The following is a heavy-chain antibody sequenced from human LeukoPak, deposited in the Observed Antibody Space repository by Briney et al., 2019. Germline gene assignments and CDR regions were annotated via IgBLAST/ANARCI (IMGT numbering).Heavy chain of an antibody. Sequence: GGSLRLSCAASGFTFSDYTMNWVRQAPGKGLEWVSSISGGSRSIYYADSVKGRFTISRDNAKNSLYLQVNSLRAEDTAVYYCARDYFYCGGDCFVDYWGQGTLATVSS. D-gene: IGHD2-21*02. J-gene: IGHJ4*02. CDR3: ARDYFYCGGDCFVDY. CDR1: GFTFSDYT. CDR2: ISGGSRSI. V-gene: IGHV3-21*01.